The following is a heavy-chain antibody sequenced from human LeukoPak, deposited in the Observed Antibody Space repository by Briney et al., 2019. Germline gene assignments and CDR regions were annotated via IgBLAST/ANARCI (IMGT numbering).Heavy chain of an antibody. V-gene: IGHV3-74*01. Sequence: GGSLRLSCAASGFTFSSYWMHWVRQAPGKGLVWVSRIITDGSSTTYADSVRGRFTISRDNAKNTLYLQMNSLRAEDTAVYYCARENGGSYFYMDVWGKGTTVTVSS. CDR1: GFTFSSYW. D-gene: IGHD1-1*01. CDR2: IITDGSST. J-gene: IGHJ6*03. CDR3: ARENGGSYFYMDV.